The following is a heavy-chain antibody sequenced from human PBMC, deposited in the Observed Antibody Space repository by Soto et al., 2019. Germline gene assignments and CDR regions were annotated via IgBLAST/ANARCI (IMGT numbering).Heavy chain of an antibody. CDR1: GFTFSSYA. CDR3: AKDSPPARIAAAHNWFDP. J-gene: IGHJ5*02. D-gene: IGHD6-13*01. CDR2: ISGSGGST. Sequence: HPGGSLRLSCAASGFTFSSYAMSWVRQAPGKGLEWVSAISGSGGSTYYADSVKGRFTISRDNSKNTLYLQMNSLRAEDTAVYYCAKDSPPARIAAAHNWFDPWGQGTLVTVSS. V-gene: IGHV3-23*01.